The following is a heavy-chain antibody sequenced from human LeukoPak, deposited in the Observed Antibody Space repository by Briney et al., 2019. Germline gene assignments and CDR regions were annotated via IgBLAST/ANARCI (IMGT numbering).Heavy chain of an antibody. Sequence: SETLSLTCTVSGGSISSYYWSWIRQPPGKGLEWIGYIYYSGSTNYNPSLKSRVTISVDTSKNQFSLKLSSVTAADTAVYYCARDLADYGDYGLFDPWGQGTLVTVSS. CDR3: ARDLADYGDYGLFDP. D-gene: IGHD4-17*01. CDR1: GGSISSYY. V-gene: IGHV4-59*12. J-gene: IGHJ5*02. CDR2: IYYSGST.